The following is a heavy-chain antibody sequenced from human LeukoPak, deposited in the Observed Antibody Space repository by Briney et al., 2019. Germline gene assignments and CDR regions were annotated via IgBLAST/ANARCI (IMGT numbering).Heavy chain of an antibody. D-gene: IGHD2-2*01. CDR2: FVPGVGVS. J-gene: IGHJ4*02. CDR1: GGSFSTYP. CDR3: ARGQSSANDRKGRTGLDS. Sequence: PTASVKVSCKASGGSFSTYPITWVRQAPGHGLEWMGRFVPGVGVSTYAQRFKGRVTFTADASTTTSFMEVASLKSDDTAVYYCARGQSSANDRKGRTGLDSWGQGTLVTVSS. V-gene: IGHV1-69*02.